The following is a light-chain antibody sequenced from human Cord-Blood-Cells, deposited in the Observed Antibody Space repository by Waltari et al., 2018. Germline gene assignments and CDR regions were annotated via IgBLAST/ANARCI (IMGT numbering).Light chain of an antibody. Sequence: QSALTQPPSVSGSPGQSITISCTGTSSDVGGYNYVSWYQQHPGKAPKLMIYEVSTRPSGVSNRFSGSKSGNTASLTISGLQAEDEADYYCSSYTSSSTLNWVFGGGTKLTVL. J-gene: IGLJ3*02. CDR1: SSDVGGYNY. CDR3: SSYTSSSTLNWV. V-gene: IGLV2-14*01. CDR2: EVS.